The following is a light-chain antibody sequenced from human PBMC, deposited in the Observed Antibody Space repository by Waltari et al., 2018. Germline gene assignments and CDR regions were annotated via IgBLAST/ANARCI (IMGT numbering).Light chain of an antibody. CDR1: SSNIGAGYD. CDR3: QSYDSLSGSM. J-gene: IGLJ3*02. CDR2: GNS. V-gene: IGLV1-40*01. Sequence: QSVLTPPPSVSGAPGQRVPISCTGSSSNIGAGYDVPWYQHLPGKVPKLLIYGNSARPSGVPLRFSGSKSGTSAYLAITGLQAEDEATYYCQSYDSLSGSMFGGGTKLTVL.